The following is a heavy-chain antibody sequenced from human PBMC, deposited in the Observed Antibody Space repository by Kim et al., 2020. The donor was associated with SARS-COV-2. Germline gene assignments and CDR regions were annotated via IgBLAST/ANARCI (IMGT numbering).Heavy chain of an antibody. D-gene: IGHD3-10*01. CDR3: ARDAYYYGSGSPNWFDP. J-gene: IGHJ5*02. Sequence: GGSLRLSCAASGFTFSSYAMHWVRQAPGKGLEYVSAISSNGGSTYYANSVKGRFTISRDNSKNTLYLQMGSLRAEDMAVYYCARDAYYYGSGSPNWFDPWGQGTLVTVSS. CDR1: GFTFSSYA. CDR2: ISSNGGST. V-gene: IGHV3-64*01.